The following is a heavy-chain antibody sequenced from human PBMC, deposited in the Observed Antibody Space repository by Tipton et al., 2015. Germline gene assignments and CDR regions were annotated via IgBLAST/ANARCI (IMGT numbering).Heavy chain of an antibody. D-gene: IGHD2-15*01. Sequence: TLSLTCTVSGGTISSSGSFWGWIRQPPGKGLEWIGSIHYSGPTSYDPSLKSRVTISVDTSKKYFPLKLSSVTATDTAMYYCARSQGRKAFDIWGQGTMVTVSS. CDR1: GGTISSSGSF. V-gene: IGHV4-39*02. CDR3: ARSQGRKAFDI. J-gene: IGHJ3*02. CDR2: IHYSGPT.